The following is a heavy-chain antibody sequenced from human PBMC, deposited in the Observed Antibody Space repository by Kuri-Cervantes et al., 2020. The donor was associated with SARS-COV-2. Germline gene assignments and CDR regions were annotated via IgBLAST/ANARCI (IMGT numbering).Heavy chain of an antibody. V-gene: IGHV4-61*01. Sequence: SCAVSGGSISSSNWWSWIRQPPGKGLEWIGYIYYSGSTNYNPSLKSRVTISVDTSKNQFSLKLSSVTAADTAVYYCAREGLQGVGWFDPWGQGNLVNVSS. J-gene: IGHJ5*02. CDR3: AREGLQGVGWFDP. D-gene: IGHD4-11*01. CDR1: GGSISSSNW. CDR2: IYYSGST.